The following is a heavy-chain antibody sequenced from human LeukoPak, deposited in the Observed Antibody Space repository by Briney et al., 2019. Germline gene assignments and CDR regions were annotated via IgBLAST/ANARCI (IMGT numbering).Heavy chain of an antibody. CDR2: ISTSSSTI. D-gene: IGHD1-26*01. CDR1: GFTFSSYS. Sequence: HPGGSLRLSCAASGFTFSSYSMNWVRQAPGKGLEWVSYISTSSSTIYYADSVKGRFTISRDSAKNSLYLQMNSLRAEDTAVFYCARSYSGSYLFDYWGQGTLVTVSS. CDR3: ARSYSGSYLFDY. J-gene: IGHJ4*02. V-gene: IGHV3-48*01.